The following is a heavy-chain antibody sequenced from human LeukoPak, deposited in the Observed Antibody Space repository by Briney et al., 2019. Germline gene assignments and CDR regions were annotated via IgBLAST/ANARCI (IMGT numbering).Heavy chain of an antibody. J-gene: IGHJ4*02. D-gene: IGHD2-15*01. V-gene: IGHV3-23*01. CDR1: GFTFSSYA. Sequence: HPGGSLRHSCAASGFTFSSYAMSWVRQAPGKGLEWVSAISGSGGSTYYADSVKGRFTISRDNSKNTLYLQMNSLRADDTAVYYCAKGRGGSCYSAVAHWGQGTLATVSS. CDR2: ISGSGGST. CDR3: AKGRGGSCYSAVAH.